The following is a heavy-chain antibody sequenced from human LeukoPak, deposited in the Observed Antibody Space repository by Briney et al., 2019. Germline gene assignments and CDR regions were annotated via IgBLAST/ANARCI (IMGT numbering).Heavy chain of an antibody. Sequence: GGSLRLSCAASGFTFSSYGMHWVRQAPGKGLEWVAVISYEGGTQHYADSVKGRFIISRDNPRNTLYLQMNILRTEDTAVYYRAKEGTPQVSTWYDLWGQGTQVIVSS. V-gene: IGHV3-30*18. D-gene: IGHD3-10*01. CDR3: AKEGTPQVSTWYDL. CDR1: GFTFSSYG. CDR2: ISYEGGTQ. J-gene: IGHJ5*02.